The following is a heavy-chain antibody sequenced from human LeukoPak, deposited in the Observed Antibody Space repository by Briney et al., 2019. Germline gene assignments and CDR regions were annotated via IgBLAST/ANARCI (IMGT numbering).Heavy chain of an antibody. CDR2: IDTSGST. CDR3: ARADTAMVRGYFDY. V-gene: IGHV4-61*02. D-gene: IGHD5-18*01. J-gene: IGHJ4*02. Sequence: PSQTLSLTCTVSGGSISSGSYYWSWIRQPAGKGLEWIGRIDTSGSTNYNPSLKSRVTISVDTSKNQFSLKLSSVTAADTAVYYCARADTAMVRGYFDYWGQGTLVTVSS. CDR1: GGSISSGSYY.